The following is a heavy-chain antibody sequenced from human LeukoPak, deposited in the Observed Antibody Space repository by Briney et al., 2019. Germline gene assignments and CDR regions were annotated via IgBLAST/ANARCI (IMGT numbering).Heavy chain of an antibody. J-gene: IGHJ4*02. Sequence: PGGSLRLSCAASGFTFDDYAMHWVRQAPGKGLEWVSLISGDGGSTYYADSVKGRFTISRDNSKNSLYLQMNSLRTEDTALYYCAKDQGYSSSWYEVKIFRKGSLPDYWGQGTLVTVSS. CDR1: GFTFDDYA. V-gene: IGHV3-43*02. CDR2: ISGDGGST. D-gene: IGHD6-13*01. CDR3: AKDQGYSSSWYEVKIFRKGSLPDY.